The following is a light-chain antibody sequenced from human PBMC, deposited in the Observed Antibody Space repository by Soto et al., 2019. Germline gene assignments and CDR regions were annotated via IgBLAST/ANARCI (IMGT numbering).Light chain of an antibody. CDR1: TGAVTSGYY. CDR2: STS. CDR3: LHYYGGAQPWV. V-gene: IGLV7-43*01. Sequence: QAVVTQEPSLTVSPGGTVTLTCASSTGAVTSGYYPNWFQQKPGQAHRALSYSTSNKHSWTPARFSGSLLGGKAALTLSGVQPEDWATYYCLHYYGGAQPWVFGGGTQLTVL. J-gene: IGLJ3*02.